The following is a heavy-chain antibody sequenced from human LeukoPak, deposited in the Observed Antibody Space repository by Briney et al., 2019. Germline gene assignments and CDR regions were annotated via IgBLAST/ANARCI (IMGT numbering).Heavy chain of an antibody. D-gene: IGHD2-2*01. CDR3: ARVLGYCSGTSCYSYDAFDI. V-gene: IGHV1-8*01. CDR1: GYTFTSYD. Sequence: ASVKVSCKASGYTFTSYDINWVRQATGQGLEWMGWMNPNSGNTGYAQKFQGRVTMTRNTSISTAYMELSSLRSEDTAVYYCARVLGYCSGTSCYSYDAFDIWGRGTMVTVSS. J-gene: IGHJ3*02. CDR2: MNPNSGNT.